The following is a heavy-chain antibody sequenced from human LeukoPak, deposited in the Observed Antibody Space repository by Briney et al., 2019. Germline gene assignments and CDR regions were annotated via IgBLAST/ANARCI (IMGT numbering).Heavy chain of an antibody. J-gene: IGHJ4*02. Sequence: SVKVSCKASGGTFSSYTISWVRQAPGQGLEWMGRIIPILGIANYAQKFQGRVTITADKSTSTAYMELSRLRSDDTAVYYCARDLGITGSKSFDYWGQGTLVTVSS. CDR2: IIPILGIA. D-gene: IGHD1/OR15-1a*01. V-gene: IGHV1-69*04. CDR1: GGTFSSYT. CDR3: ARDLGITGSKSFDY.